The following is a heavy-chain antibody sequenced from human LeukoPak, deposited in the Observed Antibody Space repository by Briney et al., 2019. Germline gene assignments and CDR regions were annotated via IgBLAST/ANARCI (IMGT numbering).Heavy chain of an antibody. Sequence: GGSLRLSCAASGFTVSSNYMSWVRQAPGKGLEWVSVIYSGGSTYYADSVKGRFTISRDNSKNTLYLQMNSLRAEDTAVYYCARSYSSGWYASDYWGLGTLVTVSS. V-gene: IGHV3-66*01. D-gene: IGHD6-19*01. J-gene: IGHJ4*02. CDR3: ARSYSSGWYASDY. CDR1: GFTVSSNY. CDR2: IYSGGST.